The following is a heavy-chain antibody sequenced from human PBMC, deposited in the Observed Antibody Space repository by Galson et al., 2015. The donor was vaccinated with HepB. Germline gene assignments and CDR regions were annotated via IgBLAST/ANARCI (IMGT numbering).Heavy chain of an antibody. J-gene: IGHJ6*02. CDR1: GDSVSSNTAA. CDR3: ARVRTRRPPHYYYGLYV. V-gene: IGHV6-1*01. CDR2: TYYRSKWYQ. Sequence: CAISGDSVSSNTAAWNWIRQSPSRGLEWLGGTYYRSKWYQDYAVSVKSRMTINSDTSKNQFSLHLNSVTPEDTAVYYCARVRTRRPPHYYYGLYVWGHGTTVTVSS.